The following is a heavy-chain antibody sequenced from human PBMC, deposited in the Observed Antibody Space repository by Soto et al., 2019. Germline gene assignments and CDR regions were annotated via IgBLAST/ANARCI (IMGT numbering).Heavy chain of an antibody. D-gene: IGHD3-10*01. CDR2: IYYSGST. V-gene: IGHV4-30-4*01. J-gene: IGHJ4*02. Sequence: SETLSLTCTVSGGSISSGDYYLRWIRQPPGKGLEWIGYIYYSGSTYYNPSLKSRVTISVDTSKNQFSLKLSSVTAADTAVYYCARAQGSGFLVSWGQGTLVTVSS. CDR1: GGSISSGDYY. CDR3: ARAQGSGFLVS.